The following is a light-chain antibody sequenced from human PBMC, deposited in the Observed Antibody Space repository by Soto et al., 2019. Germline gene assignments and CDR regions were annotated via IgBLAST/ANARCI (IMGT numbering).Light chain of an antibody. J-gene: IGKJ5*01. Sequence: EIVWMQCKGAPSCSARGRSILACQASQSVSNKLAWYQQKPDQAPRLLIYDASNRATGIPARFSGSGSGTDFTVTVSSLEPEDFAVYCCQQRSNWPITFGQGTRLEIK. V-gene: IGKV3-11*01. CDR3: QQRSNWPIT. CDR2: DAS. CDR1: QSVSNK.